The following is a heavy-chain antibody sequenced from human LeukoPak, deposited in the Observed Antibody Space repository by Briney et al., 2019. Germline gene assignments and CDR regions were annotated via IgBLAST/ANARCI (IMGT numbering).Heavy chain of an antibody. CDR3: VRSISGEHSGFYYCAS. V-gene: IGHV5-51*01. D-gene: IGHD1/OR15-1a*01. J-gene: IGHJ4*02. CDR2: IYPADPRV. Sequence: GESLKISCKGSGYSFNNYWIGWVRQMPGKGLEWRGIIYPADPRVGSGSSSEGQVSSSADNSITTASLQWISLKASDTAIYYCVRSISGEHSGFYYCASWGQGTLVTVSS. CDR1: GYSFNNYW.